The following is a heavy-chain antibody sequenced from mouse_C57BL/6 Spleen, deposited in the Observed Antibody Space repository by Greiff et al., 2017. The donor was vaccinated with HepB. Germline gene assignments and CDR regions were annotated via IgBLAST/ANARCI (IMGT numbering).Heavy chain of an antibody. J-gene: IGHJ1*03. D-gene: IGHD1-1*01. CDR2: ISSGGDYI. Sequence: DVMLVESGEGLVKPGGSLKLSCAASGFTFSSYAMSWVRQTPEKRLEWVAYISSGGDYIYYADTVKGRFTISRDNARNTLYLQMSSLKSEDTAMYYCTRGLYYYGSSHWYFDVWGTGTTVTVSS. CDR3: TRGLYYYGSSHWYFDV. CDR1: GFTFSSYA. V-gene: IGHV5-9-1*02.